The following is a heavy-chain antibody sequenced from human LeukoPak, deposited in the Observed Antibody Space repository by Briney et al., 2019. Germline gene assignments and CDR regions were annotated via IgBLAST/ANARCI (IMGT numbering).Heavy chain of an antibody. Sequence: SVKVSCKASGGTFSSYTISLVRQAPGQGLEWLGGIIPIFGTVNYAQRFQGRVTITADESTSTAYMELRSLRSEDTAVYYCARATAIDTHFDYWGQGTLVTVSS. V-gene: IGHV1-69*13. CDR1: GGTFSSYT. D-gene: IGHD5-18*01. J-gene: IGHJ4*02. CDR2: IIPIFGTV. CDR3: ARATAIDTHFDY.